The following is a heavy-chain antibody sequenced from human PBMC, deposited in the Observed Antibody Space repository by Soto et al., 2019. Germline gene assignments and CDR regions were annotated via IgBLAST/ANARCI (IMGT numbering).Heavy chain of an antibody. CDR3: ARLGQNNYHYKYNWFDH. Sequence: PGESLKISCTGSGYSFTTYWIAWVRQMPGKGLEWMGIIYPGDSHTQYSPSFQGQVTISADKSISTAYLQWSSLKASDTAMYYCARLGQNNYHYKYNWFDHWAQGTLVTVSS. CDR2: IYPGDSHT. D-gene: IGHD4-4*01. J-gene: IGHJ5*02. V-gene: IGHV5-51*01. CDR1: GYSFTTYW.